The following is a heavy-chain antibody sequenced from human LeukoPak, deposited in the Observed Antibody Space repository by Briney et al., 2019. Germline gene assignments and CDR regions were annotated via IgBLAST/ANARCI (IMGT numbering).Heavy chain of an antibody. V-gene: IGHV3-30-3*01. CDR3: ARVRSVGGNPHAFNI. CDR2: ISYDGSNK. CDR1: GFTFSSYA. Sequence: GGSLRLSCAASGFTFSSYAMHWVRQAPGKGLEWVAVISYDGSNKYYADSVKGRFTISRDNSKNTLYLQMNSLRAEDTAVYYCARVRSVGGNPHAFNIWGQGTMVTVSS. D-gene: IGHD4-23*01. J-gene: IGHJ3*02.